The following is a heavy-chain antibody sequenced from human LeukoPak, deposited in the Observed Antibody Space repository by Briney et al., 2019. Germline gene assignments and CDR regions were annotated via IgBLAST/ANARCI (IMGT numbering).Heavy chain of an antibody. CDR1: GGSVSSTNW. J-gene: IGHJ4*02. Sequence: SETLSLTRGVSGGSVSSTNWWTWIRQPPGKGLEWIGEVHLDGRTNFNPSLKSRLTMSVDLSENHVSLKLTSVTAADAAVYYCARGGGFYRPLDFWGQGTLVTVSS. CDR3: ARGGGFYRPLDF. V-gene: IGHV4-4*02. CDR2: VHLDGRT.